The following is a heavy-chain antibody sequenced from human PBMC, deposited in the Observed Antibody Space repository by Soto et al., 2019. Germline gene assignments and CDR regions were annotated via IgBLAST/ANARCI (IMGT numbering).Heavy chain of an antibody. CDR2: ISSSSSTI. CDR3: ARADSGNAHSYYYYGMDV. V-gene: IGHV3-48*01. CDR1: GFTFSSYS. Sequence: EVQLVESGGGLVQPGGSLRLSCAASGFTFSSYSMNWVRQAPGKGLEWVSYISSSSSTIYYADSVKGRFTISRHNAKNSLYLQMNSLITEDTAVYYCARADSGNAHSYYYYGMDVWGQGTTVTDSS. J-gene: IGHJ6*02. D-gene: IGHD1-26*01.